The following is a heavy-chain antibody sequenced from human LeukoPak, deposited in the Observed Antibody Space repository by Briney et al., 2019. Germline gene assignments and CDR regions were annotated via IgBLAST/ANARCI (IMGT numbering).Heavy chain of an antibody. D-gene: IGHD5-18*01. J-gene: IGHJ6*03. CDR3: ERVHSNYYYMDV. CDR1: GGSISSYY. Sequence: SETLSLTCTVSGGSISSYYWSWIRQPPGKGLEWGGYIYTSGSTNYNPSRKSRVTIPVDTSKNPFSLTLSSVTAEDTAVYYCERVHSNYYYMDVWGTGTTVTVSS. CDR2: IYTSGST. V-gene: IGHV4-4*09.